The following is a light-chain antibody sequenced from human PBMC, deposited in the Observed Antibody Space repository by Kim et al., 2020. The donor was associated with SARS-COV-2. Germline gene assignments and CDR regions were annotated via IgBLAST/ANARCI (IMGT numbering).Light chain of an antibody. Sequence: VSPGERATLSCRASQSVASFLAWYQQIPGQAPRLLIYDASNRATDIPARFSGSGSGTDFTLTISSLEPEDFAVYYCHHRSTWPGTFGQGTRLEIK. J-gene: IGKJ5*01. CDR2: DAS. CDR3: HHRSTWPGT. CDR1: QSVASF. V-gene: IGKV3-11*01.